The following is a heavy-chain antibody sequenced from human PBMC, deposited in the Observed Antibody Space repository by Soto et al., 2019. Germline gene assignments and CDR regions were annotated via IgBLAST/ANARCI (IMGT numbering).Heavy chain of an antibody. J-gene: IGHJ5*02. D-gene: IGHD2-2*01. Sequence: SERMALACAVCGGSMSSGGYYWSWIRQHPGKGLEWIGYIYYSGSTYYNPSLKSRVTISVDTSKNQFSLKLSSVTAADTAVYYCARRSRYQLLYWFDPWGQGTLVTVSS. V-gene: IGHV4-31*11. CDR1: GGSMSSGGYY. CDR3: ARRSRYQLLYWFDP. CDR2: IYYSGST.